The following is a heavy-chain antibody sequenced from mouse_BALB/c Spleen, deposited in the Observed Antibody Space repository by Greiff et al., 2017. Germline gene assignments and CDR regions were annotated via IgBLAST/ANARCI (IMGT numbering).Heavy chain of an antibody. D-gene: IGHD1-1*01. Sequence: QVQLQQSGAELVRPGSSVKISCKASGYAFSSYWMNWVKQRPGQGLEWIGQIYPGDGDTNYNGKFKGKATLTADKSSSTAYMRLSSLTSEDSAVYFCARGGSSLAWFAYWGQGTLVTVSA. V-gene: IGHV1-80*01. CDR3: ARGGSSLAWFAY. CDR1: GYAFSSYW. CDR2: IYPGDGDT. J-gene: IGHJ3*01.